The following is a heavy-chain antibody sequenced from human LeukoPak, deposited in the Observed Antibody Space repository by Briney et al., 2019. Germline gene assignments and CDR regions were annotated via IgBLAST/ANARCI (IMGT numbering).Heavy chain of an antibody. Sequence: SETLSLTCTVSGGSISSYYWSWIRQPAGKGLEWIGRIYSSGRTNYNPSLKSRVTMSVDTSKNQFSLKLSSVTAADTAVYYCARVGRVGPSDYGMDVWGQGTTVTVSS. CDR3: ARVGRVGPSDYGMDV. V-gene: IGHV4-4*07. J-gene: IGHJ6*02. CDR2: IYSSGRT. D-gene: IGHD3-10*01. CDR1: GGSISSYY.